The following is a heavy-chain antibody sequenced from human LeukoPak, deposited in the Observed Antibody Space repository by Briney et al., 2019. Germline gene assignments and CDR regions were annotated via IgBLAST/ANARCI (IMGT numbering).Heavy chain of an antibody. CDR3: ARGSNYTIRFLEWLHYYYYMDV. J-gene: IGHJ6*03. CDR1: GGTFSSYA. D-gene: IGHD3-3*01. CDR2: IIPIFGTA. V-gene: IGHV1-69*05. Sequence: SVKVSCRASGGTFSSYAISWVRQAPGQGLEWMGGIIPIFGTANYAQKFQGRVRITTDESTSTAYMELSSLRSEDTAVYYCARGSNYTIRFLEWLHYYYYMDVWGKGTTVTVSS.